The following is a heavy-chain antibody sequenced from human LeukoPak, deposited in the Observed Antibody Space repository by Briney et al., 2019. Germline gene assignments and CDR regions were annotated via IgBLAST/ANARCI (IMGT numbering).Heavy chain of an antibody. CDR3: ARAGQFYYMDV. V-gene: IGHV1-18*01. Sequence: GASVKVSCKASGYTFINYGISWVRQAPGQGLEWMGWISGYDGDTHFAQNLQDRVTMTTDTSTSTAYMELRSLRSDDTAVYYCARAGQFYYMDVWSKGTTVTVSS. CDR1: GYTFINYG. D-gene: IGHD6-19*01. J-gene: IGHJ6*03. CDR2: ISGYDGDT.